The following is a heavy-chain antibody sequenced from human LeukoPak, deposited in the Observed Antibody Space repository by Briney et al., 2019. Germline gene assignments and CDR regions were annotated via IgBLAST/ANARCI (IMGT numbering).Heavy chain of an antibody. CDR1: GFTFSNFW. J-gene: IGHJ4*02. CDR2: IKQDGSEK. Sequence: GGSLRLSCAASGFTFSNFWMTWVRQAPGKGLEWVANIKQDGSEKYYVDSVKGRFTISRDNAKNSLYLQMNSLRAEDTAVYYCARGEEIEYFDYWGQGTLVTVSS. V-gene: IGHV3-7*04. CDR3: ARGEEIEYFDY. D-gene: IGHD1-26*01.